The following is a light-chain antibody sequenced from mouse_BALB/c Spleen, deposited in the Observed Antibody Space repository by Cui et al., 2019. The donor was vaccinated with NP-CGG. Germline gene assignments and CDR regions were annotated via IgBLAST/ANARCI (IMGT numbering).Light chain of an antibody. J-gene: IGLJ1*01. CDR2: GTN. CDR3: ALWYSNHWV. V-gene: IGLV1*01. CDR1: TGTVTTNNY. Sequence: QAVVTTQSALHTSPGETVTLTCRSSTGTVTTNNYANWVQEKPDHLFTGLIGGTNNRAPGVPARFSGSLIGDKAALTITGAQTEDEAIYFCALWYSNHWVFGGGTKLTVL.